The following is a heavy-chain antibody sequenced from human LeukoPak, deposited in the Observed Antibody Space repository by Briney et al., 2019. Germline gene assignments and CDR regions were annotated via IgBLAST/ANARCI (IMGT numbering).Heavy chain of an antibody. Sequence: PSETLSLTCTVSGGSISSYYWSWIRQPPGKGLEWIGYIYYSGSTNYNPSLKSRVTMSVDTSESQFSLNLTSVTAADTAVYYSARVSRYYSDSSGYYRPYYYMDVWGKGTTVTISS. CDR1: GGSISSYY. V-gene: IGHV4-59*01. J-gene: IGHJ6*03. CDR3: ARVSRYYSDSSGYYRPYYYMDV. CDR2: IYYSGST. D-gene: IGHD3-22*01.